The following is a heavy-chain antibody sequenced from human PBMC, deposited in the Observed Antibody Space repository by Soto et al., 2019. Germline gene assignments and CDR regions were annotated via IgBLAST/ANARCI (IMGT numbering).Heavy chain of an antibody. D-gene: IGHD5-12*01. CDR3: ARDFGKHSVATIDYYYGMDV. Sequence: PGGSLRLSCAASGFTFSSYAMHWVRQAPGKGLEWVAVISYDGSNKYYADSVKGRFTISRDNSKNTLYLQMNSLRAEDTAVYYCARDFGKHSVATIDYYYGMDVWGQGTTVTVSS. CDR1: GFTFSSYA. J-gene: IGHJ6*02. CDR2: ISYDGSNK. V-gene: IGHV3-30-3*01.